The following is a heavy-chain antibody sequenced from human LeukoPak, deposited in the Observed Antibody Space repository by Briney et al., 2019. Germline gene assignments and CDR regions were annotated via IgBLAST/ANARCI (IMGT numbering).Heavy chain of an antibody. CDR2: ISYDGSNK. CDR3: AKEGGIYGDYNFDY. V-gene: IGHV3-30-3*01. CDR1: GFTFSSYA. J-gene: IGHJ4*02. Sequence: GGSLRLSCAASGFTFSSYAMDWVRQAPGKGLEWVAVISYDGSNKYYADSVKGRFTISRDNSKNTLYLQMNSLRTEDTAVYYCAKEGGIYGDYNFDYWGQGTLVTVSS. D-gene: IGHD4-17*01.